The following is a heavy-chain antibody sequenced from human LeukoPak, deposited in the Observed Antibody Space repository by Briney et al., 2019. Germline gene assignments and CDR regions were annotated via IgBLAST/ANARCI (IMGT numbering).Heavy chain of an antibody. CDR3: TRMTTGHDY. D-gene: IGHD4-17*01. Sequence: SETLSLTCAVSGVSFDDYYWSWVRQTPGKGLEWIGEINHSGYTNDSPSVQSRVTLSIDTSRKQFSLNLRSVTVADAGIYYCTRMTTGHDYWGQGTLVTVSS. J-gene: IGHJ4*02. CDR1: GVSFDDYY. CDR2: INHSGYT. V-gene: IGHV4-34*01.